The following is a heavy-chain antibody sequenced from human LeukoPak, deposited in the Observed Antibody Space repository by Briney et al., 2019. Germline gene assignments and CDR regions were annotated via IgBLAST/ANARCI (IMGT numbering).Heavy chain of an antibody. CDR2: ISSSSSTI. D-gene: IGHD1-26*01. Sequence: GGSLRLSCAASGFXFSSYSINWVRQAPGKGLEWVSSISSSSSTIYYADSVKGRFTISRDNAKNSLYLQMNSLRDEDTAVYYCAREVVGAGYGMDVWGQGTTVTVSS. CDR1: GFXFSSYS. V-gene: IGHV3-48*02. CDR3: AREVVGAGYGMDV. J-gene: IGHJ6*02.